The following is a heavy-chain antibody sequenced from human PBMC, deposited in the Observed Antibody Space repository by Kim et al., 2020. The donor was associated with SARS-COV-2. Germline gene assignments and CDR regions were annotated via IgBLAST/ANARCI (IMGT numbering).Heavy chain of an antibody. CDR3: ARRGSSRHPSLRSWFDP. D-gene: IGHD6-13*01. J-gene: IGHJ5*02. V-gene: IGHV4-34*01. Sequence: LNSRVNISVDTSKNQCSLKLSSVTAADTAVYYCARRGSSRHPSLRSWFDPWGQGTLVTVSS.